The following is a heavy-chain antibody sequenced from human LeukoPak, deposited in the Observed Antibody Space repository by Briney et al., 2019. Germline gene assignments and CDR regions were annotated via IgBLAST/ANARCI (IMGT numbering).Heavy chain of an antibody. CDR2: ISGNGGTT. CDR3: AKEQWLGRTYYGMDV. J-gene: IGHJ6*02. Sequence: PGGSLRLSCAASEFTFSSYTMSWVRQAPGKGLEWDSTISGNGGTTYYADSVKGRFTVSRDNSKNTLYLQMNSLRAEDTAVYYCAKEQWLGRTYYGMDVWGQGTTVTVSS. CDR1: EFTFSSYT. V-gene: IGHV3-23*01. D-gene: IGHD6-19*01.